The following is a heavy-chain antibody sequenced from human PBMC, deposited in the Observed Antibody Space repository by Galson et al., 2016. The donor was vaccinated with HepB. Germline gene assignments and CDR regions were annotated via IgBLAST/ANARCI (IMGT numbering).Heavy chain of an antibody. V-gene: IGHV1-18*01. CDR3: AVAHVGINYFYMDG. J-gene: IGHJ6*03. CDR1: GYTLTSYG. Sequence: SVKVSCKASGYTLTSYGVSWVRQAPGQGLEWMRWINPHNGNSNYAQRFQDRVTLTTDTSTSTAYMELKSLRSDDTAVYYCAVAHVGINYFYMDGWGAGTTVVVSS. D-gene: IGHD5-12*01. CDR2: INPHNGNS.